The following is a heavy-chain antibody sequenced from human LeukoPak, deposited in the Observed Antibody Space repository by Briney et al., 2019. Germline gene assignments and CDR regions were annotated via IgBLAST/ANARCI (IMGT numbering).Heavy chain of an antibody. J-gene: IGHJ4*02. D-gene: IGHD2-2*01. CDR3: ARAPTVLVGYCSSSSCQADY. CDR1: GFTFRSYS. V-gene: IGHV3-21*01. Sequence: GGSLRLSCAASGFTFRSYSMNWVRQAPGKGLEWVSAIDPSSTYIYYADSVKGRFTISRDNAENSLYLQVNSLRVEDTAVYYCARAPTVLVGYCSSSSCQADYWGQGTLVTVSS. CDR2: IDPSSTYI.